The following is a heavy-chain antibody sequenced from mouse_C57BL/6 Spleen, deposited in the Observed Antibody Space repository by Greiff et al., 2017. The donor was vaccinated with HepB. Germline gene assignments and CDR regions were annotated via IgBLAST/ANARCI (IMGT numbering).Heavy chain of an antibody. CDR3: AGWSPPPYGSSWYVDD. V-gene: IGHV1-69*01. Sequence: QVQLQQPGAEFVMPGASVKLSCKASGYTFTSYSMHWVKQRPGQGLEWIGEIDPSDSYTNYNQKFKGKSTVTVDKSSSTAYMQLSSLTSEDSAVYYCAGWSPPPYGSSWYVDDWGTGTTVTVSS. D-gene: IGHD1-1*01. J-gene: IGHJ1*03. CDR2: IDPSDSYT. CDR1: GYTFTSYS.